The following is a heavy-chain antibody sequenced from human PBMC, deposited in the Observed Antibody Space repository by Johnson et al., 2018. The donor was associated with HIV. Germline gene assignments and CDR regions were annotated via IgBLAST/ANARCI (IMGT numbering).Heavy chain of an antibody. V-gene: IGHV3-23*04. D-gene: IGHD6-6*01. CDR2: ISGSGGST. Sequence: VQLVESGGGLVQPGGSLRLSCAASGFTFSSYAMSWVRQAPGKGLEWVAAISGSGGSTYYADSVKGRFTISRDTAKNTLYLQMNSLRAADTAVYSCARAGVAARPPTRPPDAFDIWGQGTMVTVSS. J-gene: IGHJ3*02. CDR3: ARAGVAARPPTRPPDAFDI. CDR1: GFTFSSYA.